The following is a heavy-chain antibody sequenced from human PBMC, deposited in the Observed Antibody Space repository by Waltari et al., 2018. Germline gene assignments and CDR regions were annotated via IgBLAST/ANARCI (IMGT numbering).Heavy chain of an antibody. J-gene: IGHJ4*02. D-gene: IGHD5-12*01. V-gene: IGHV3-30*18. CDR2: ISFDTSTK. CDR1: GLTFSNYG. Sequence: QVQLVESGGGVIQPGGSLRLSCAASGLTFSNYGAHWSRQTPGTGLEWVAFISFDTSTKYYADSVKGRFTISSDRSKNTVYLQMNSLTTEDAAVYYCAKDSAFRYSLYANYYFEFWGQGTLVTVSS. CDR3: AKDSAFRYSLYANYYFEF.